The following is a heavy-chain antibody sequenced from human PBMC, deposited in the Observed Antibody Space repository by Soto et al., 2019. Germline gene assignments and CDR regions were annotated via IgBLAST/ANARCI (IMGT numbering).Heavy chain of an antibody. Sequence: SETLSLTCAVYGGSFSGYYWSWIRQPPGKGLEWIGEINHSGSTNYNPSLKSRVTISVDTSMNQFSLKLSSVTAADTAVYYCARVPIAVAGPPDYWGQGTLVTVSS. CDR2: INHSGST. CDR3: ARVPIAVAGPPDY. CDR1: GGSFSGYY. J-gene: IGHJ4*02. D-gene: IGHD6-19*01. V-gene: IGHV4-34*01.